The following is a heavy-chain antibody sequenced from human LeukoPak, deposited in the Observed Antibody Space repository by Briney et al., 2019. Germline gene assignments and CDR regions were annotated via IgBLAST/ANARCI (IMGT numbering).Heavy chain of an antibody. D-gene: IGHD1-26*01. CDR2: IYYTGST. CDR1: GGSIRSYY. CDR3: ARLELGLAADAFDI. J-gene: IGHJ3*02. V-gene: IGHV4-59*08. Sequence: SETLSLTCTVSGGSIRSYYWSWIRQPPGKGLEWIGYIYYTGSTNYNPSLKSRVTISVDTSKNQFSLKLSSVTAADTAVYYCARLELGLAADAFDIWGQGTMVTVSS.